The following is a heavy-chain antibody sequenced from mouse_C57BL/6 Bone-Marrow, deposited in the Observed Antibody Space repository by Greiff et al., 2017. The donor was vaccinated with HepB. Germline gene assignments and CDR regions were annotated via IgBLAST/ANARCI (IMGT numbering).Heavy chain of an antibody. CDR1: GYTFTSYW. Sequence: VQLQQSGAELVKPGASVKLSCKASGYTFTSYWMHWVKQRPGQGLEWIGDIYPGSGSTNYNEKFKSKATLTVDTSSSTAYMQLSSLTSEDSAVYYCARHYGNYLYWGQGTTLTVSS. CDR3: ARHYGNYLY. J-gene: IGHJ2*01. CDR2: IYPGSGST. V-gene: IGHV1-55*01. D-gene: IGHD2-1*01.